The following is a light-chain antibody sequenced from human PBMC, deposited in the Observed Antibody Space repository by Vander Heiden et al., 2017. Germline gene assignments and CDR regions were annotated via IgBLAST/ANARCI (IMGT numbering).Light chain of an antibody. V-gene: IGKV1-33*01. Sequence: DIQMTQSPFSLSESVGDRVTITCQASQDISNLLNWYQQKPGKAPKLLIYDASNLETGVPSRFSGSGSGTDFTFTISSLQPEDIATYYCQQYDNLPLTFGGGTKVEIK. CDR2: DAS. CDR1: QDISNL. J-gene: IGKJ4*01. CDR3: QQYDNLPLT.